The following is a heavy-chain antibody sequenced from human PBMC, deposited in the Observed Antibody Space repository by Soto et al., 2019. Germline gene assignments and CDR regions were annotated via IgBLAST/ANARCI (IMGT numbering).Heavy chain of an antibody. CDR3: ARDKRRSSSWYEIWFDP. CDR1: GYSISSGYY. Sequence: SETLSLTCAVSGYSISSGYYWGWIRHPPGKGLEWIGSIYHSGSTYHNPSLKSRVTISVDTSKNQFSLKLSSVTAAHTAVYYCARDKRRSSSWYEIWFDPWGQGTLVTVSS. V-gene: IGHV4-38-2*02. CDR2: IYHSGST. J-gene: IGHJ5*02. D-gene: IGHD6-13*01.